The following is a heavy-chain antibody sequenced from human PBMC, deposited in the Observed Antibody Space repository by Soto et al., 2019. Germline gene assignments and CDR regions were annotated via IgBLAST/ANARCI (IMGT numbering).Heavy chain of an antibody. D-gene: IGHD1-1*01. J-gene: IGHJ5*02. CDR1: GFSISRSA. Sequence: QVQLVESGGGVVQPGRSLRLSCVASGFSISRSAMHWVRQAPGKGLAWVAVIAYDGSNKWYADSAKGRFTISRDNSKNVLYLDMSSLRAEDTAVYFCARDLQAGDDNVNGFAPWGQGTLVTVSS. CDR2: IAYDGSNK. V-gene: IGHV3-30-3*01. CDR3: ARDLQAGDDNVNGFAP.